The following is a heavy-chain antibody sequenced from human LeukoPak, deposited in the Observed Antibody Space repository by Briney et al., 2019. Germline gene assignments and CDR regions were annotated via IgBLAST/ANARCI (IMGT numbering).Heavy chain of an antibody. CDR3: ARGGSGSWSFDY. CDR1: GYTFINYA. V-gene: IGHV1-3*01. Sequence: ASVKVSCKASGYTFINYAIHWVRQAPGQRLEWMGWINADNGNTKYSQSFQDRVTITRDTSASIAYMELSSLRSEDTAVYYCARGGSGSWSFDYWGQGTLVTVSS. D-gene: IGHD3-10*01. CDR2: INADNGNT. J-gene: IGHJ4*02.